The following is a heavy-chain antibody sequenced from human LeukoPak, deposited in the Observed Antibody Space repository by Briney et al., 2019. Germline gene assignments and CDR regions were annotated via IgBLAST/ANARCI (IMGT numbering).Heavy chain of an antibody. CDR3: AKDGSYSSSWFDY. V-gene: IGHV3-23*01. CDR1: GFTFSSYA. Sequence: GGSLRLSCAASGFTFSSYAMSWVRQAPGKGLEWVSAISGSGGSTYYADSVKGRFTISRDNSKNTLYLQMNSLRAEDTAVHYCAKDGSYSSSWFDYWGQGTLVTVSS. D-gene: IGHD6-13*01. J-gene: IGHJ4*02. CDR2: ISGSGGST.